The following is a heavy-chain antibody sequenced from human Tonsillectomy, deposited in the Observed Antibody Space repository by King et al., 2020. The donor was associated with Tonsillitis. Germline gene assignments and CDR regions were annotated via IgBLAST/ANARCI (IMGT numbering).Heavy chain of an antibody. CDR3: PRHDGGANTVPIDY. V-gene: IGHV4-39*01. D-gene: IGHD4-23*01. CDR1: GGSISSSSYY. Sequence: MQLQESGPGLVKPSETLSLTCTVSGGSISSSSYYWGWIRQPPGKGLEWIGSIYYSGSTYYNPSLKSRVTISVDTSKNQFSLKLSSVTAADTAVYYCPRHDGGANTVPIDYWGQGTLVTVSS. CDR2: IYYSGST. J-gene: IGHJ4*02.